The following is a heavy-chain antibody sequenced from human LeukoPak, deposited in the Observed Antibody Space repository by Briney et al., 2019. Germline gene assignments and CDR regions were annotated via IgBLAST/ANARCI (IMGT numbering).Heavy chain of an antibody. V-gene: IGHV4-31*03. CDR1: GGPITSGAYY. Sequence: SETLSLTCTVSGGPITSGAYYWTWIRQHPGEGLEWIRYIHYSGTSHFNPSLKSRVFISMDTSKNQFSLRLDSVTAADTAVYYCARDFGRGPGYWGQGTLVTVSS. CDR3: ARDFGRGPGY. D-gene: IGHD1-14*01. CDR2: IHYSGTS. J-gene: IGHJ4*02.